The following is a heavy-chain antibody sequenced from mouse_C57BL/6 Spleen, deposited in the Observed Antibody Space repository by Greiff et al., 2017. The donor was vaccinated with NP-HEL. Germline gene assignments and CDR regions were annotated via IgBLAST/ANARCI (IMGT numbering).Heavy chain of an antibody. CDR2: IGPANGNT. D-gene: IGHD3-2*02. V-gene: IGHV14-3*01. J-gene: IGHJ4*01. CDR3: ARTGDSSGYVGAMDY. Sequence: EVQLQQSVAELVRPGASVKLSCTASGFNIKNTYMHWVKQRPEQGLEWIGRIGPANGNTKYAPKFQGKATITADTSSNTAYLQLSSLTSEDTAIYYGARTGDSSGYVGAMDYWGQGTSVTVSS. CDR1: GFNIKNTY.